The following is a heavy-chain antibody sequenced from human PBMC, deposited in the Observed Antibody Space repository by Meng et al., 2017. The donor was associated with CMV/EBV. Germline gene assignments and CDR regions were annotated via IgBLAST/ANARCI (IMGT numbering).Heavy chain of an antibody. J-gene: IGHJ4*02. D-gene: IGHD6-13*01. CDR2: IYYSGST. CDR3: ARGGIAAAGLH. CDR1: GGSISSGSYY. Sequence: LHLHGSCPVRVNPADALPLTCTVSGGSISSGSYYWGCLRQTPWKGLEWIGSIYYSGSTYYNPSLRSRVTISVDTSKNQFSLRLSSVTAADTAVYYCARGGIAAAGLHWGQGTLVTVSS. V-gene: IGHV4-39*07.